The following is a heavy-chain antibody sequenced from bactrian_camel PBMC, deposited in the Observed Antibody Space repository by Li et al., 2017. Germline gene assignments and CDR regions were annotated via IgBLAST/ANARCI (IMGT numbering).Heavy chain of an antibody. CDR1: GYTGATYF. J-gene: IGHJ4*01. D-gene: IGHD6*01. CDR2: IHSQGHFT. V-gene: IGHV3S40*01. Sequence: DVQLVESGGGSVQEGGSLTLSCAVSGYTGATYFKGWFRQAPGKEREGVAAIHSQGHFTRYADSVKGRFTLSQDSAKKTVYLQMNSLKSEDTALYYCATDTYGGNWFAIKYNYWGQGTQVTVS. CDR3: ATDTYGGNWFAIKYNY.